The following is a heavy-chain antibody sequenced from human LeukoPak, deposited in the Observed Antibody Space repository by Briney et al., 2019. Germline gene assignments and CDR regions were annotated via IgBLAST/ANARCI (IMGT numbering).Heavy chain of an antibody. J-gene: IGHJ4*02. CDR2: INPSGGGT. D-gene: IGHD3-22*01. Sequence: ASVKVSCKASVYTFTNYYMHWVRQAPGQGLEWMGIINPSGGGTTYAQKFQDRVTMTRDTSTSTAYMELSSLRSEDTAVYCCARGLGRSSGYHDYWGQGTLVTVSS. CDR3: ARGLGRSSGYHDY. CDR1: VYTFTNYY. V-gene: IGHV1-46*01.